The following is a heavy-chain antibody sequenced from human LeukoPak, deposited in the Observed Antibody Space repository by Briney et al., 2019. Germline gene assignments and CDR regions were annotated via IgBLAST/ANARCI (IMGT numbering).Heavy chain of an antibody. J-gene: IGHJ6*03. CDR3: ARGGRSYYYYYMDV. CDR1: GGSFSGYY. D-gene: IGHD3-16*01. Sequence: SETVSLTCAVYGGSFSGYYWSWIRQPPGKGLEWIGRIYTSGSTNYNPSLKSRVTISVDTSKNQFSLKLSSVTAADTAVCYCARGGRSYYYYYMDVWGKGTTVTISS. CDR2: IYTSGST. V-gene: IGHV4-59*10.